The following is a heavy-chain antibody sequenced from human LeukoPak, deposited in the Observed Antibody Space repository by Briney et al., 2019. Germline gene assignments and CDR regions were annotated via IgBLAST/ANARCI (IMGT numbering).Heavy chain of an antibody. CDR2: MNPNSGNT. D-gene: IGHD6-13*01. Sequence: GASVKVSCXASGYTFTSYDINWVRRATGQGLEGMGWMNPNSGNTGYAQKFQGRVTMTRNTSISTAYMELSSLRSEDTAVHYCARVIAAAGNCWGQGTLVTVSS. V-gene: IGHV1-8*01. CDR3: ARVIAAAGNC. J-gene: IGHJ1*01. CDR1: GYTFTSYD.